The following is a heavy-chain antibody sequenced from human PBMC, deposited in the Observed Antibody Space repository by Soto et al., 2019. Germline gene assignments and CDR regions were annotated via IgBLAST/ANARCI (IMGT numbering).Heavy chain of an antibody. D-gene: IGHD4-17*01. V-gene: IGHV1-46*03. CDR2: INPSGGST. CDR3: ARDPYRDNWFDP. CDR1: GYTFTSYY. J-gene: IGHJ5*02. Sequence: APVKVSCKASGYTFTSYYMHWVRQAPGQGLEWMGIINPSGGSTSYAQKFQGRVTMTRDTSTSTVYMELSSLRSEDTAVYYCARDPYRDNWFDPWGQGTLVTVSS.